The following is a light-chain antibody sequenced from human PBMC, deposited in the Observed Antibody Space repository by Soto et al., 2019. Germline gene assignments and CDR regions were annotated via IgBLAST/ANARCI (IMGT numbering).Light chain of an antibody. V-gene: IGKV3-20*01. J-gene: IGKJ2*01. CDR3: QQYCSSLYT. Sequence: EIVLTQSPGTLSLSPGERATLSCRASQSVSSSYLAWYQQKPGQAPRLLIYGASSSATGIPDRFSGSGSGTAFTLTISRLEPEDFAVYYCQQYCSSLYTFGQGTKLEIK. CDR2: GAS. CDR1: QSVSSSY.